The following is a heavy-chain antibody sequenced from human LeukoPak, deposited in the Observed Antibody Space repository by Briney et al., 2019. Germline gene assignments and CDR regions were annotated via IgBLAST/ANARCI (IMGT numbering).Heavy chain of an antibody. J-gene: IGHJ5*02. CDR1: GGSISSSRYY. Sequence: PSETLSLTCTVSGGSISSSRYYRGWIRQPPGKGLEWIGYIYYSGSTYYNPSLKSRVTISLDTSKNQFSLKLSSVTAADTAVYYCARGDIAARLNWFDPWGQGTLVTVSS. CDR2: IYYSGST. V-gene: IGHV4-39*01. D-gene: IGHD6-6*01. CDR3: ARGDIAARLNWFDP.